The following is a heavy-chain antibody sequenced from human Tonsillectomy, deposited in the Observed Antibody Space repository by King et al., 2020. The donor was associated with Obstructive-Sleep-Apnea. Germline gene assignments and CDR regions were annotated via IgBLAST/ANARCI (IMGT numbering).Heavy chain of an antibody. D-gene: IGHD3-9*01. CDR3: ARDRYYDILTARGGGFDP. CDR2: ISYDGSNK. V-gene: IGHV3-30*04. Sequence: VQLVESGGGVVQPGRSLRLSCAASGFTFSSYAMHWVRQAPGKGLEWVAVISYDGSNKYYADSVKGRFTISRDNSKNTLYLQMNSLRAEDTAVYYCARDRYYDILTARGGGFDPWGQGTLVTVSS. CDR1: GFTFSSYA. J-gene: IGHJ5*02.